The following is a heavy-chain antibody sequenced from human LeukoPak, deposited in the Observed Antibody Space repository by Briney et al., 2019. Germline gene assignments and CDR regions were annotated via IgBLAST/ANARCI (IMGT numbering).Heavy chain of an antibody. CDR3: ARDPAAENWFDP. CDR1: GFAFSSYW. J-gene: IGHJ5*02. CDR2: INSDGSST. D-gene: IGHD6-13*01. Sequence: GGSLRLSCAASGFAFSSYWMHWVRQAPGKGLVWVSRINSDGSSTSYADSVKGRFTISRDNAKNTLYLQMNSLRAEDTAVYYCARDPAAENWFDPWGQGTLVTVSS. V-gene: IGHV3-74*01.